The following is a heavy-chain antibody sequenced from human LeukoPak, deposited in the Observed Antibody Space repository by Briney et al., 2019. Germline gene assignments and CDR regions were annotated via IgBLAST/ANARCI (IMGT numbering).Heavy chain of an antibody. CDR1: GFTFSSYG. CDR3: ARDQEYYYDSSGYYLDY. J-gene: IGHJ4*02. D-gene: IGHD3-22*01. V-gene: IGHV3-33*01. Sequence: GGSLRLSCAASGFTFSSYGMHWVRQAPGKGLEWVAVIWYDGSNKYYADSVKGRFTISRDNSKNTLYLQMNSLRAEDTAVYCCARDQEYYYDSSGYYLDYWGQGTLVTVSS. CDR2: IWYDGSNK.